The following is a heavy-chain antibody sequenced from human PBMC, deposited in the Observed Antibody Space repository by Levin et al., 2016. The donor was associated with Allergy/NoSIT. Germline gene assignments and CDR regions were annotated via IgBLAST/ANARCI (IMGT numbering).Heavy chain of an antibody. J-gene: IGHJ3*02. Sequence: GESLKISCAVSGFTLSTYNINWVRQAPGKGLEWVSYISYSGRNIYYSDSVKGRFTISRDNAQNSVYLQMNSLRGDDTAVYYCATLTQAADAFDIWGQGTMVTVSS. V-gene: IGHV3-48*01. CDR3: ATLTQAADAFDI. D-gene: IGHD3-9*01. CDR1: GFTLSTYN. CDR2: ISYSGRNI.